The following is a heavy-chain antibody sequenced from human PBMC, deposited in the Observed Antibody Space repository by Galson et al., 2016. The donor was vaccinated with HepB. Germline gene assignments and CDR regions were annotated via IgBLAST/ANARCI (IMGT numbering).Heavy chain of an antibody. V-gene: IGHV3-33*01. CDR3: ARMQGNNYYTMDV. Sequence: SLRLSCAASGFTFSNYGLHWVRQAPGKGLEWVALIWFDGSNKDYADSVKGRFGISRDNSNNTLYLRMNSLRDGDTDVYFCARMQGNNYYTMDVWGKGATVTVSS. CDR2: IWFDGSNK. J-gene: IGHJ6*04. CDR1: GFTFSNYG.